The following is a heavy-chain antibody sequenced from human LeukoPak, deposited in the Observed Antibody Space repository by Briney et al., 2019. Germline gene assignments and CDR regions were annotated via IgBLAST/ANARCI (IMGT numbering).Heavy chain of an antibody. CDR1: GYTFTSYD. Sequence: GASVKVSCKASGYTFTSYDINWVRQATGQGLEWMGWMNPNSGNTGYPQRFQGRVTITRNTSISTAYMELSSLRSEDTAVYYCARFSGSYYGSGAFDSWGQGTIITVSS. CDR3: ARFSGSYYGSGAFDS. CDR2: MNPNSGNT. J-gene: IGHJ3*02. V-gene: IGHV1-8*03. D-gene: IGHD1-26*01.